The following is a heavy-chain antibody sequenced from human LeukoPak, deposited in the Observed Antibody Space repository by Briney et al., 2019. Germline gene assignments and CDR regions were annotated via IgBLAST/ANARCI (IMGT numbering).Heavy chain of an antibody. Sequence: GGSLRMICAASGFTFINYGMHWVRQAPGKGLEWVAGISYDGTDKNYANSVKGRFTVSRDNSKNTLYLQMNSLRAEDTAVYYCAKDLDSGIAAAGTDKYWGHGTLVTVSS. CDR2: ISYDGTDK. CDR1: GFTFINYG. J-gene: IGHJ4*03. CDR3: AKDLDSGIAAAGTDKY. V-gene: IGHV3-30*18. D-gene: IGHD6-13*01.